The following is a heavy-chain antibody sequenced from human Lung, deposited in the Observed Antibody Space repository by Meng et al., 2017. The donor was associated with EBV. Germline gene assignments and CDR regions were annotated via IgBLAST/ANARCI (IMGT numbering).Heavy chain of an antibody. CDR1: GYTFTGYY. CDR2: NKPNRGGT. D-gene: IGHD2-2*02. V-gene: IGHV1-2*06. CDR3: AGYTGHLDP. Sequence: QVQLVQSGAEVKKPXASVKVPCKASGYTFTGYYMHWVRQAPGQGLEWVGRNKPNRGGTNYAQKVQGRVTMTRETSISKAYMELGRLRSDDTAVDYCAGYTGHLDPWCQGTLVTVSS. J-gene: IGHJ5*02.